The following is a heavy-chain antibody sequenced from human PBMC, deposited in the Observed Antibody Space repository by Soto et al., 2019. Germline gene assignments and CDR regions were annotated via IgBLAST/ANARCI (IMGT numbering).Heavy chain of an antibody. D-gene: IGHD3-16*01. CDR1: GFIFSNFW. CDR2: IKEDGSEK. J-gene: IGHJ4*02. Sequence: EVQLVESGGDLVQPGGSLRLSCAASGFIFSNFWMSWVRQAPGKGLEWVANIKEDGSEKYHVDSVKGRFTISRDNAKNLMYLQMDSLRAEDTAVYKGVRGGGDSFDYCGEGPLVTVSS. CDR3: VRGGGDSFDY. V-gene: IGHV3-7*05.